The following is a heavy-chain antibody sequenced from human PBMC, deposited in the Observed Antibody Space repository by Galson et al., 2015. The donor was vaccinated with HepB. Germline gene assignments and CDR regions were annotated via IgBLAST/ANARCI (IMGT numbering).Heavy chain of an antibody. J-gene: IGHJ4*02. CDR3: ARGRTRVDFDY. Sequence: SLRLSCAASGFTFSSYWMHWVRHAPGKGLVWVSRINSDGSSTSYADSVKGRFTISRDNAKNTLYLQMNSLRAEDTAVYYCARGRTRVDFDYWGQGTLVTVSS. V-gene: IGHV3-74*01. CDR1: GFTFSSYW. CDR2: INSDGSST.